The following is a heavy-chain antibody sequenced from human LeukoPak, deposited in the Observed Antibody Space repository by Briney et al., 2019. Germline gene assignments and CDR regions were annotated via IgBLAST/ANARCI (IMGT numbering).Heavy chain of an antibody. Sequence: SETLSLTCTVSGGSISSYYWSWIRQPPGKGLEWIGYIYYTESTNYNPSLKSRVTISVDTSKNQFSLKLSSVTTADTAVYYCARDRPGGGSLDYWGQGTLVTVSS. D-gene: IGHD2-15*01. CDR3: ARDRPGGGSLDY. J-gene: IGHJ4*02. CDR2: IYYTEST. V-gene: IGHV4-59*01. CDR1: GGSISSYY.